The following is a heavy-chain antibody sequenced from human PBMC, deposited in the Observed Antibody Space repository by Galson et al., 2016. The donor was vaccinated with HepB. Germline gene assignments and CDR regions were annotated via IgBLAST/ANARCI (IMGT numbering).Heavy chain of an antibody. D-gene: IGHD4-23*01. J-gene: IGHJ4*02. CDR2: IYYSGTT. Sequence: TLSLTCTVSGGSISSGGFYWTWIRQNPGKGLEWIGNIYYSGTTHSNPSLKSRATISEDTSNNQFSLKLTSVTAADTAVYYRARVAGNPGRTAYYDYWGLGTLVTVSS. V-gene: IGHV4-31*03. CDR3: ARVAGNPGRTAYYDY. CDR1: GGSISSGGFY.